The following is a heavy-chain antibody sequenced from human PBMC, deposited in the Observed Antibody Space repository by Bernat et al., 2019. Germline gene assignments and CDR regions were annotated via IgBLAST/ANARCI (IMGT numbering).Heavy chain of an antibody. CDR2: IDPSDSYT. D-gene: IGHD2-2*01. V-gene: IGHV5-10-1*03. CDR1: GYSFTSYW. J-gene: IGHJ6*02. Sequence: EVQLVQSGAEVKKPGESLRISCKGSGYSFTSYWISWVRQMPGKGLEWMGRIDPSDSYTNYSPSFQGHVTISADKSISTAYLQWSSLNASDTAMYYCARQYCSSTSCYYYYGMDVWGQGTTVTVSS. CDR3: ARQYCSSTSCYYYYGMDV.